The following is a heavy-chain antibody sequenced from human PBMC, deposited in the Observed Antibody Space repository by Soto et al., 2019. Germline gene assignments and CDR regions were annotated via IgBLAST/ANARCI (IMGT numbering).Heavy chain of an antibody. V-gene: IGHV4-34*01. CDR2: INHSGST. J-gene: IGHJ4*02. Sequence: PSETLSLTCDVCGGSFIGSYWSWISQPPGKGLEWIGEINHSGSTNYNPSLKSRVTISVDTSKNQFSLKLSSVTAADTAVYYCATRAGVCLLPTEDPSCFDYWCKGIMVTVS. D-gene: IGHD2-8*01. CDR1: GGSFIGSY. CDR3: ATRAGVCLLPTEDPSCFDY.